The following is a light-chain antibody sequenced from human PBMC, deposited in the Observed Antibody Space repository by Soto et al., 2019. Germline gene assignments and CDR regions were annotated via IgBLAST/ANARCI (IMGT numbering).Light chain of an antibody. J-gene: IGLJ2*01. CDR2: DVS. Sequence: QSALTQPRSVSGSPGQSVTISCTGTSSDVGGYNYVSWYQQHPGKAPKLMIYDVSKRPSGVPDRFAGSKSGNTASLTISALQAEDEDDYYCCSYAGSYTFVVFGGGTKLTVL. V-gene: IGLV2-11*01. CDR3: CSYAGSYTFVV. CDR1: SSDVGGYNY.